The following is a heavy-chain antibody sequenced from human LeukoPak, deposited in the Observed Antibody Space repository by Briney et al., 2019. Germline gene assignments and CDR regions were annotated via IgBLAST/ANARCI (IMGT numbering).Heavy chain of an antibody. Sequence: GGSLRLSCAASGFTFSSYAMSWVRQAPGKGLEWVSAISGSGSSTYYADSVKGRFTISRDNSKNTLYLQMNSLRAEDTAVYYCAKDPYTSGWYWNQLEYWGQGTLVTVSS. J-gene: IGHJ4*02. CDR3: AKDPYTSGWYWNQLEY. V-gene: IGHV3-23*01. CDR1: GFTFSSYA. CDR2: ISGSGSST. D-gene: IGHD6-19*01.